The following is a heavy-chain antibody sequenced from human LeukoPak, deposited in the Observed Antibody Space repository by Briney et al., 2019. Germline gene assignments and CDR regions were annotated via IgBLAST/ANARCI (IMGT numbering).Heavy chain of an antibody. CDR2: IHSGGST. Sequence: GGSLPLSCAASGFTVSRSYMSWVRQGPGRGLEWVSVIHSGGSTYNADSVKGHFTISRDNSNNTLYLQMNSLRAEDTAVYYCARVGQYSGGYYVDYWGQGTLVTVSS. J-gene: IGHJ4*02. CDR3: ARVGQYSGGYYVDY. CDR1: GFTVSRSY. V-gene: IGHV3-53*01. D-gene: IGHD1-26*01.